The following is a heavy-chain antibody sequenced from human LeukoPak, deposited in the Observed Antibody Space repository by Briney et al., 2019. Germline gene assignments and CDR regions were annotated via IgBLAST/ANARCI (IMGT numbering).Heavy chain of an antibody. Sequence: GGSLRLSCAASGFTFSSYAMSWVRQAPGKGLEWVSAISGSGGSTYYADSVKGRFTISRDNSKNTLYLQMNSLRAEDTAVYYCAKDETRWSGYSNWFDPWGQGTLDTVSS. D-gene: IGHD3-3*01. V-gene: IGHV3-23*01. CDR3: AKDETRWSGYSNWFDP. CDR2: ISGSGGST. CDR1: GFTFSSYA. J-gene: IGHJ5*02.